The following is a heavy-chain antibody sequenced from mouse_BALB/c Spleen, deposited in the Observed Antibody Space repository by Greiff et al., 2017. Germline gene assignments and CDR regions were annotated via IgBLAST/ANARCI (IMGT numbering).Heavy chain of an antibody. CDR3: ARGARIRRDDFDY. Sequence: VQLQQSGPELVKPGASVKISCKASGYTFSDYNMHWVKQSHGKSLEWIGYIYPYNGGTGYNQKFKSKATLTVDNSSSTAYMELRSLTSEDSAVYYCARGARIRRDDFDYWGQGTTLTVSS. J-gene: IGHJ2*01. CDR2: IYPYNGGT. V-gene: IGHV1S29*02. CDR1: GYTFSDYN. D-gene: IGHD2-12*01.